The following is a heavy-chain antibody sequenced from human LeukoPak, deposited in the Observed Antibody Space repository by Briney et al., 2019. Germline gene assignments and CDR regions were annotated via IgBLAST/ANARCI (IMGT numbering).Heavy chain of an antibody. D-gene: IGHD5-12*01. CDR3: ARSMRVFVASFDAFDI. V-gene: IGHV3-21*01. CDR1: GFTFSSYS. J-gene: IGHJ3*02. CDR2: ISSSSSYI. Sequence: GGSLRLSCAASGFTFSSYSMNWVRQAPGKGLEWVSSISSSSSYIYYADSVKGRFTISRDNAKNSLYLQMNRLRAEDTAVYYCARSMRVFVASFDAFDIWGQGTMVTVSS.